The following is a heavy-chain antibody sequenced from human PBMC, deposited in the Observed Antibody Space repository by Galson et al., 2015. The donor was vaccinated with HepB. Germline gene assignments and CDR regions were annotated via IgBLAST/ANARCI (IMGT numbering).Heavy chain of an antibody. D-gene: IGHD3-10*01. J-gene: IGHJ6*02. Sequence: SVKVSCKASGYTFTSYYMHWVRQAPGQGLEWMGIINPSGGSTSYAQKLQGRVTMTRDTSTSTVYMELSSLRSEDTAVYYCARDGVTMVRGPTPYYYYGMDVWGQGTTVTVSS. CDR3: ARDGVTMVRGPTPYYYYGMDV. CDR2: INPSGGST. CDR1: GYTFTSYY. V-gene: IGHV1-46*04.